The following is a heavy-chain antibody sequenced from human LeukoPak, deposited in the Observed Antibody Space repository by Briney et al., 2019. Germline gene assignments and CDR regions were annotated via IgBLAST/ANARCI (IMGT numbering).Heavy chain of an antibody. CDR1: GGSISSGGYY. CDR3: ARDPARGQSTAGAFDI. Sequence: TLSLTCTVSGGSISSGGYYWSWIRQHPGKGLEWIGYIYYSGSTYYNPSLKSRVTISVDTSKNQFSLKLSSVTAADTAVYYCARDPARGQSTAGAFDIWGQGTMVTVSS. D-gene: IGHD4-17*01. CDR2: IYYSGST. V-gene: IGHV4-31*03. J-gene: IGHJ3*02.